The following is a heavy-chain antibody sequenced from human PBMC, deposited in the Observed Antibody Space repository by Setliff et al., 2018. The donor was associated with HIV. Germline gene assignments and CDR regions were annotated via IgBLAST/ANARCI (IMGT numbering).Heavy chain of an antibody. CDR2: IFSSGST. V-gene: IGHV4-4*09. D-gene: IGHD3-10*01. CDR3: ARRIDDSGSFPDKNWFDT. Sequence: LSLTCTVSGDSISSYSWNWIRQSPGGGLEWIGFIFSSGSTKYNPSLQSRVTMSIDTSKNQFSLRLTSVAAADTAVYYCARRIDDSGSFPDKNWFDTWGQGSLVTVSS. J-gene: IGHJ5*02. CDR1: GDSISSYS.